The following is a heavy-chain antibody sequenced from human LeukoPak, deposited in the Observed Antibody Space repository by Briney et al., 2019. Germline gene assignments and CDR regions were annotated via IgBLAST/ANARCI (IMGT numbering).Heavy chain of an antibody. CDR1: GGSISSGDYY. D-gene: IGHD1-14*01. J-gene: IGHJ6*02. CDR3: ARTGNYYYGMDV. CDR2: IYYSGST. Sequence: SQTLSLTCTVSGGSISSGDYYWSWIRQPPGKGLEWIGYIYYSGSTYYNPSLKSRVTISVDTPKNQFSLKLSSVTAADTAVYYCARTGNYYYGMDVWGQGTTVTDSS. V-gene: IGHV4-30-4*01.